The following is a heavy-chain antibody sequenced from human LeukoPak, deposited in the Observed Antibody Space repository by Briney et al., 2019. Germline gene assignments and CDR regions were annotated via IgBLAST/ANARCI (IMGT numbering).Heavy chain of an antibody. CDR1: GYTFTSYY. CDR2: MNPNSGNT. CDR3: ARKILGRRWLPSDY. D-gene: IGHD5-24*01. Sequence: ASVKVSCKASGYTFTSYYMHWVRQAPGQGLEWMGWMNPNSGNTGYAQKFQGRVTMTRNTSISTAYMELSSLRSEDTAVYYCARKILGRRWLPSDYWGQGTLVTVSS. J-gene: IGHJ4*02. V-gene: IGHV1-8*02.